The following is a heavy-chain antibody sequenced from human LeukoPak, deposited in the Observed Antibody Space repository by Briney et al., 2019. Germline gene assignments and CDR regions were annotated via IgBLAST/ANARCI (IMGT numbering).Heavy chain of an antibody. Sequence: PGGSLRLSCAASGFTFSTYWISWVRQAPGKGLEWVANIKHDGSEKYYVDSVKGRFTISGDKDKNSLYLQMNSLRVEDTTVYYCARDYKYAFDNWGQGTLDTVSS. CDR3: ARDYKYAFDN. CDR1: GFTFSTYW. CDR2: IKHDGSEK. J-gene: IGHJ4*02. V-gene: IGHV3-7*01. D-gene: IGHD5-24*01.